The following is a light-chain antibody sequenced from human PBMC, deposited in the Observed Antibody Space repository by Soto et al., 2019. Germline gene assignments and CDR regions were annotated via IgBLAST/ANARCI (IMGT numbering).Light chain of an antibody. Sequence: EIVMTQSPATLSVSPGERATLSCRASQNVRSNLAWYQQKPGQAPRLLIYGASNRATGIPARFSGSGSGTDFTLTTSSLEPEDFAVYYCQQRSNWTLTFGGGTKVDIX. CDR3: QQRSNWTLT. V-gene: IGKV3-11*01. CDR2: GAS. J-gene: IGKJ4*01. CDR1: QNVRSN.